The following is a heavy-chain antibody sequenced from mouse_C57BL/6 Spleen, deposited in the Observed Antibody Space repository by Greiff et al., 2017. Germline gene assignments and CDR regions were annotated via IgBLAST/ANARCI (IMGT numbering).Heavy chain of an antibody. V-gene: IGHV3-6*01. Sequence: EVKLLESGPGLVKPSQSLSLTCSVSGYSITSGYYWNWLRPLPGNKLEWMGYISYDGSNNYNPSLKNRISITRDTSKNQFFLKLNSVTTEDTATYDCARFFDVWGTGTTVTVSS. CDR3: ARFFDV. CDR2: ISYDGSN. J-gene: IGHJ1*03. CDR1: GYSITSGYY.